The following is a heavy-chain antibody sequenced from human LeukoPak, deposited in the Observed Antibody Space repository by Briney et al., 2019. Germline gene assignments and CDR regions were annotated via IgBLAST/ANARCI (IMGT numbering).Heavy chain of an antibody. Sequence: SETLSLTCAVYGGSFSGYYWSWIRQPPGKGLEWIGEINHSGSTNYNPSLKSRVTISVDTSKNQFSLKLSSVTAADTAVYYCARQRWLQLVFDYWGQGTLVTVSS. CDR3: ARQRWLQLVFDY. J-gene: IGHJ4*02. D-gene: IGHD5-24*01. V-gene: IGHV4-34*01. CDR1: GGSFSGYY. CDR2: INHSGST.